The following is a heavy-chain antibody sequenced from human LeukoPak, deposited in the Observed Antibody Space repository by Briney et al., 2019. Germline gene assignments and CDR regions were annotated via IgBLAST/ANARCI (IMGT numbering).Heavy chain of an antibody. CDR1: GDSISSGSYY. V-gene: IGHV4-61*02. J-gene: IGHJ4*02. Sequence: PSQTLSLTCTVSGDSISSGSYYWSWIRQPAGKGLEWIGRIHTSGRTNYNPSLKSRVTISADTSKNQFSLKLSSVTAADTAVYYCARGVTYYYDSSGHLYWGQGTLVTVSS. CDR2: IHTSGRT. D-gene: IGHD3-22*01. CDR3: ARGVTYYYDSSGHLY.